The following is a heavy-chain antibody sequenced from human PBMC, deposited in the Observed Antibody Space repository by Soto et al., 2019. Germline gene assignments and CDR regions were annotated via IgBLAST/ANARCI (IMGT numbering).Heavy chain of an antibody. Sequence: PGGSLRLSCAASGFTFSSYGMHWVRQAPGKGLEWVAVISYDGSNKYYADSVKGRFTISRDNSKNTLYLQMNSLRAEDTAVYYCAKDHGTTVVYYYYMDVWGKGTTVTVYS. V-gene: IGHV3-30*18. CDR2: ISYDGSNK. J-gene: IGHJ6*03. CDR3: AKDHGTTVVYYYYMDV. CDR1: GFTFSSYG. D-gene: IGHD4-17*01.